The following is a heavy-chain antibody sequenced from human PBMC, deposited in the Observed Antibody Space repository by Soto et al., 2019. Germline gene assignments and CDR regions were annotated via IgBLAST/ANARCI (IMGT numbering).Heavy chain of an antibody. CDR3: ARGDASGYLPYYFDY. J-gene: IGHJ4*02. CDR1: GFTFSTHS. D-gene: IGHD3-22*01. CDR2: ISSRRSTI. V-gene: IGHV3-48*02. Sequence: EVQLLESGGGLVQPGGSLRLSCAASGFTFSTHSMNWVRQAPGKGLEWVSYISSRRSTIYYADSVKGRFIISRDNAKNSLYLQMNSLRDEDTAVYYCARGDASGYLPYYFDYWGQGTMVTVSS.